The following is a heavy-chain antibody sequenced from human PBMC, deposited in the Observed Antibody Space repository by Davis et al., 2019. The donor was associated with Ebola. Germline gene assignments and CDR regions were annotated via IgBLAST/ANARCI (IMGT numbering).Heavy chain of an antibody. V-gene: IGHV4-59*01. D-gene: IGHD4-17*01. CDR1: GDSISSYY. J-gene: IGHJ6*02. CDR2: IYYSGST. CDR3: ARGNYGDYIVLYYYNMDV. Sequence: MPSETLSLTCTVSGDSISSYYWSWIRQPPGKGLEWIGYIYYSGSTNYNPSLKSRVTISADTSKNQISLRLSSVTAADTAVYYCARGNYGDYIVLYYYNMDVWGQGTTVTVSS.